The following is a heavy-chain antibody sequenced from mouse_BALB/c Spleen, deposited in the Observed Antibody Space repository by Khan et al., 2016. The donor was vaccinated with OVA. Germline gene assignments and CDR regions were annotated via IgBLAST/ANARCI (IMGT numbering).Heavy chain of an antibody. CDR3: TRKDYYDYDPFPY. D-gene: IGHD2-4*01. V-gene: IGHV3-2*02. CDR1: DYSITSEYA. Sequence: VQLQQSGPGLVKPSQSLSLTCTVTDYSITSEYAWNWIRHFPGNKLEWMGYINYSGNTRYNPSLKSRISITRDTSKNQFLLQLTSVTTEDTATYYCTRKDYYDYDPFPYWGQGTLVTVSA. J-gene: IGHJ3*01. CDR2: INYSGNT.